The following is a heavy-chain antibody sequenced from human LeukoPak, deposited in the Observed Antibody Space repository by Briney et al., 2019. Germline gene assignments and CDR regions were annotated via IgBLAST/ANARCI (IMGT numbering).Heavy chain of an antibody. CDR1: GFAFSTPW. D-gene: IGHD3-22*01. V-gene: IGHV3-74*01. Sequence: GGSLRLSCVGSGFAFSTPWIHWVRQAPGQGLVWVSGISGDKSHIAYADPVKGRFTISRDNAKNTLHLQMNSLRDEDTAVYYCATATFYVTSGYFPSWGQGTLVTVSS. J-gene: IGHJ5*02. CDR2: ISGDKSHI. CDR3: ATATFYVTSGYFPS.